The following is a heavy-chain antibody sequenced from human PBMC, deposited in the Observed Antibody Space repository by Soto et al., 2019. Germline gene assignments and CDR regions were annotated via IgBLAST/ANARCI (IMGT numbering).Heavy chain of an antibody. CDR3: AKGTYGNIAAAGFGYYYYMDV. J-gene: IGHJ6*03. Sequence: GGSLRLSCAASGFTFSSYAMSWVRQAPGKGLEWVSAISGSGGRTYYADPVKGRFTISRDNSKNTLYLKMNSLRAEDTAVYYCAKGTYGNIAAAGFGYYYYMDVWGKGTTVTVSS. D-gene: IGHD6-13*01. CDR2: ISGSGGRT. V-gene: IGHV3-23*01. CDR1: GFTFSSYA.